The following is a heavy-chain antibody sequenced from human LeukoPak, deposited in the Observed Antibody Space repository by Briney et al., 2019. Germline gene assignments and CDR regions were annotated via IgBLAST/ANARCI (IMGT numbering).Heavy chain of an antibody. CDR1: GFTFTKCA. Sequence: GGSLRLSCVASGFTFTKCAMSWIRQAPGKGREWVAIITATGDTAYYADSVKGRFTISRDNSRNTVYMQMDSLRAEDTAIYYCAGDRNSDWYSPLDYWGQGSQVTVSP. J-gene: IGHJ4*02. V-gene: IGHV3-23*01. CDR2: ITATGDTA. CDR3: AGDRNSDWYSPLDY. D-gene: IGHD6-19*01.